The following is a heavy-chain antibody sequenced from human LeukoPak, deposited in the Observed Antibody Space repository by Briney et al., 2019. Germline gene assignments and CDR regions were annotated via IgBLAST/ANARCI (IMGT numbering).Heavy chain of an antibody. Sequence: PSETLSLTCTVSGGSISSSSYYWGWIRQPPGKGLEWIGSIYYSGSTYYNPSFKSRVTISVDTSKNQFSLKLSSVTAADTAVYYCARLQYQLLSNWFDPWGQGTLVTVSS. D-gene: IGHD2-2*01. CDR2: IYYSGST. V-gene: IGHV4-39*07. J-gene: IGHJ5*02. CDR3: ARLQYQLLSNWFDP. CDR1: GGSISSSSYY.